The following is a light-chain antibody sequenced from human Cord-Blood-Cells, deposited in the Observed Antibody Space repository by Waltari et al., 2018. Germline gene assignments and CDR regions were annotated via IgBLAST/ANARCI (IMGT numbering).Light chain of an antibody. Sequence: QSALNQPPSASGSPGQSVTIPCTGTGSDAGGYNYVSWYQQHPGKAPNLMIYEVSKRPSVVPDRFAGSKSGNTASLTVSGLQAEYEADYYCSSYAGSNNLVFGGGTKLTVL. J-gene: IGLJ3*02. CDR3: SSYAGSNNLV. V-gene: IGLV2-8*01. CDR2: EVS. CDR1: GSDAGGYNY.